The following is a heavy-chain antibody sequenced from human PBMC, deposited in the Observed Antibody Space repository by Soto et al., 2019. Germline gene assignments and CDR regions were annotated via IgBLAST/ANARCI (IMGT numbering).Heavy chain of an antibody. V-gene: IGHV4-30-4*01. CDR2: IYYTGTT. J-gene: IGHJ4*02. CDR1: GGSISSGDHY. Sequence: SETLSLTCSVSGGSISSGDHYWSWVRQPPGKGLEWIGFIYYTGTTHYNPSLESRVTILVDTSKNQFSLQLSSVTVADTAVYYCAREGEGGYDSYFDHWGQGALVTVSS. CDR3: AREGEGGYDSYFDH. D-gene: IGHD5-12*01.